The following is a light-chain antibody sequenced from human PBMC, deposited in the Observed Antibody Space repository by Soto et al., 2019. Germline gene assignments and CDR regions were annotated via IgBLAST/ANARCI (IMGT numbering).Light chain of an antibody. CDR1: QSVSSN. V-gene: IGKV3-15*01. J-gene: IGKJ1*01. CDR2: GAS. Sequence: IVMTQSPATLSVSPGERATLSCRASQSVSSNLAWYQQKPDQAPRLLIYGASTRATGIPARFSGSGSGTEFTLTISSLQSEDFAVYYCQQYNNWPPWTFGQGSKVDIK. CDR3: QQYNNWPPWT.